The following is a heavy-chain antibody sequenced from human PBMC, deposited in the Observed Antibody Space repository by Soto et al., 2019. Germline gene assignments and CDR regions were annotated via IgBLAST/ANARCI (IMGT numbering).Heavy chain of an antibody. CDR1: GGSFSGYY. CDR3: ARGRIVVVVAATGAWFDP. Sequence: SETLSLTCAVYGGSFSGYYWSWIRQPPGKGLEWIGEINHSGSTNYNPSLKSRVTISVDTSKNQFSLKLSSVTAADTAVYYCARGRIVVVVAATGAWFDPWGQGTLVTVSS. D-gene: IGHD2-15*01. V-gene: IGHV4-34*01. CDR2: INHSGST. J-gene: IGHJ5*02.